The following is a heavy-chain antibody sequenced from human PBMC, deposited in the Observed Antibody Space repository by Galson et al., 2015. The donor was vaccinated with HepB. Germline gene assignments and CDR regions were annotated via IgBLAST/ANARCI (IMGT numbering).Heavy chain of an antibody. CDR2: ISSSSRTM. Sequence: LRLSCAASGFSFSSNSMNWVRQAPGKGLEWVSYISSSSRTMYYADSVKGRFAISRDNAKNSLYLQMNSLRDEDTAVYYCASTVGYCSGGSCYPFDYWGQGTLVTVSS. V-gene: IGHV3-48*02. D-gene: IGHD2-15*01. J-gene: IGHJ4*02. CDR3: ASTVGYCSGGSCYPFDY. CDR1: GFSFSSNS.